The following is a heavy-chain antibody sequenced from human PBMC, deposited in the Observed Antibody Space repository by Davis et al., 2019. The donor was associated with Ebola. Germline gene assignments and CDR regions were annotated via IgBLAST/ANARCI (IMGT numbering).Heavy chain of an antibody. Sequence: GESLKISCAASGFTFSSYSMNWVRQAPGKGLEWVSSISSSSSYIYYADSVKGRFTISRDNAKNSLYLQMNSLRAEDTAVYYCASGDSYDYWGQGTLVTVSS. J-gene: IGHJ4*02. V-gene: IGHV3-21*01. CDR2: ISSSSSYI. CDR3: ASGDSYDY. CDR1: GFTFSSYS. D-gene: IGHD2-21*02.